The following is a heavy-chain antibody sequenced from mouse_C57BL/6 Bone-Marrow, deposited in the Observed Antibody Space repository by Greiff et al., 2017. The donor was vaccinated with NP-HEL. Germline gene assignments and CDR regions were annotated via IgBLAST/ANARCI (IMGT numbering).Heavy chain of an antibody. V-gene: IGHV1-69*01. CDR1: GYTFTSYW. J-gene: IGHJ2*01. Sequence: VQLQQPGAELVMPGASVKLSCKASGYTFTSYWMHWVKQRPGQGLEWIGEIDPSDSYTNYNQKFKGKSTLTVDKSSSTAYMQLSSLTSEDSAVYYCARRGIYYYGSYYFDYWGQGTTLTVSS. CDR3: ARRGIYYYGSYYFDY. CDR2: IDPSDSYT. D-gene: IGHD1-1*01.